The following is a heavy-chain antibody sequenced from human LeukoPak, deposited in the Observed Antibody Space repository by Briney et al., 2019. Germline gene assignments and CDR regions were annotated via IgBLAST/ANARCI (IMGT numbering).Heavy chain of an antibody. CDR1: GYTFTGYY. J-gene: IGHJ4*02. D-gene: IGHD2-21*02. CDR2: INPNSGGT. Sequence: ASVKVSCKASGYTFTGYYMHWVRQAPGQGLEWMGWINPNSGGTNYAQKFQGRVTMTRDTSISTAYMELSRLRSDDTAVYYCARVINRGRGGDSPPHYWGQGTLVTVSS. V-gene: IGHV1-2*02. CDR3: ARVINRGRGGDSPPHY.